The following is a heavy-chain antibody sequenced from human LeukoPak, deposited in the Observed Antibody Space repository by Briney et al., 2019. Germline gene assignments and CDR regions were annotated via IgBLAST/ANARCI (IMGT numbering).Heavy chain of an antibody. CDR3: ARERSAIAAIINYFDY. V-gene: IGHV3-48*01. CDR1: GFTFSSYS. J-gene: IGHJ4*02. Sequence: GGSLRLSCAASGFTFSSYSMNWVRQAPGKGLEWVSYISSSSTIYYADSVKGRFTISRDNAKNSLYLQMNSLRAEDTAVYYCARERSAIAAIINYFDYWGQGTLVTVSS. D-gene: IGHD6-13*01. CDR2: ISSSSTI.